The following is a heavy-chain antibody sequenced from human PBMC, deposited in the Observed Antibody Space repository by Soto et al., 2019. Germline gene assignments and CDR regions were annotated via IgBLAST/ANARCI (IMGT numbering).Heavy chain of an antibody. CDR3: ATYYDCWSGPGPYGMDV. V-gene: IGHV3-7*01. D-gene: IGHD3-3*01. CDR1: RFTFSSYW. CDR2: IKQDGSEK. J-gene: IGHJ6*02. Sequence: GGSLRLSCAASRFTFSSYWMSWVRQAPGKGLEWVANIKQDGSEKYYVDSVEGRFTISRDNAKNSLYLQMNSLRAEDTAVYYCATYYDCWSGPGPYGMDVWGQGTTVTVAS.